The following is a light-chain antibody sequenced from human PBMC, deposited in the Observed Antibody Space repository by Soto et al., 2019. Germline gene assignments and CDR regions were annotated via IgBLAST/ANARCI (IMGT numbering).Light chain of an antibody. J-gene: IGLJ2*01. CDR3: AAWDDSLTGLT. V-gene: IGLV1-44*01. Sequence: QSVLTQPPSASGTPGQRVTISCSGSSSNIGSTTVSWYQQFPGTAPKLLIYSNNQRPSGVPDRFSGSKSGTSASLAISGLQSEDEADYYCAAWDDSLTGLTFGGGTKLTVL. CDR2: SNN. CDR1: SSNIGSTT.